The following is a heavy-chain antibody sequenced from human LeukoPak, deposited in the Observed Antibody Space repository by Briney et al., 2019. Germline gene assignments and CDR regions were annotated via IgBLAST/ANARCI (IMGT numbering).Heavy chain of an antibody. CDR2: ISAYNGNT. CDR1: GYTFTTYG. V-gene: IGHV1-18*01. J-gene: IGHJ3*02. CDR3: AKEGNDFWSGYAFDI. Sequence: ASVKVSCKASGYTFTTYGISWVRQAPGRGLEWMGWISAYNGNTNYAQKLQGRVTMTTDTSTSTAYMELRSLRSDDTAVYYCAKEGNDFWSGYAFDIWGQGTMVTVSS. D-gene: IGHD3-3*01.